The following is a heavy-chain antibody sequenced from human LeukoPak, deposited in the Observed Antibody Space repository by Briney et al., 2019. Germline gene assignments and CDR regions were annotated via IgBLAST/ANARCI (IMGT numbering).Heavy chain of an antibody. V-gene: IGHV4-61*02. CDR2: IYTSGST. CDR3: ARDKMVRGVISFQKASNWFDP. D-gene: IGHD3-10*01. Sequence: SETLSLTGTGSGGSISSGSYYWSLIRQPAGKVLEGSGRIYTSGSTNYNPSLKRRVTISVDTSKNQFSLKLSSVTAADTAVYYCARDKMVRGVISFQKASNWFDPWGQGTLVPVSS. J-gene: IGHJ5*02. CDR1: GGSISSGSYY.